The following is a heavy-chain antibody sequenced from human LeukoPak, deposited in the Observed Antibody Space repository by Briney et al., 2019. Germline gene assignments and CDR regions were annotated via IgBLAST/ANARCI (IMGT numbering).Heavy chain of an antibody. D-gene: IGHD3-3*01. J-gene: IGHJ3*02. CDR1: GFTFNSYW. Sequence: GSLRLSCAASGFTFNSYWMSWVRQAPGKGLEWVANIKEDGSAQYYVDSVKGRFTISRDNAQNSLNLQMNSLRAEDTAVYYCATVLRFLEWSIVGGAFDIWGQGTMVTVSS. CDR2: IKEDGSAQ. V-gene: IGHV3-7*03. CDR3: ATVLRFLEWSIVGGAFDI.